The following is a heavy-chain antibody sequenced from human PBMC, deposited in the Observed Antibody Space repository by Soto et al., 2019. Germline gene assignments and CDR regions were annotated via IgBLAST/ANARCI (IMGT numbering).Heavy chain of an antibody. CDR2: INPNSGGT. J-gene: IGHJ6*02. CDR3: ARTRHYDSSGYYFQGYYGMDV. V-gene: IGHV1-2*04. D-gene: IGHD3-22*01. Sequence: ASVKVSCKASGGTFSSYTISWVRQAPGQGLEWMGWINPNSGGTNYAQKFQGWVTMTRDTAISTAYMELSRLRSDDTAVYYCARTRHYDSSGYYFQGYYGMDVWGQGTTVTVSS. CDR1: GGTFSSYT.